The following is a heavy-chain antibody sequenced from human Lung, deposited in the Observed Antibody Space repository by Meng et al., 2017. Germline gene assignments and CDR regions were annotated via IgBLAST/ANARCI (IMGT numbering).Heavy chain of an antibody. J-gene: IGHJ4*02. Sequence: PLRSCGDWLLYPSEPLSLTCVVYGGSFSDDSWSLIRQPPGKGLEWIGEINHSGSTNYNPSLESRATISVDTSQNNLSLKLSSVTAADSAVYYCARGPTTMAHDFDYWGQGTLVTVSS. D-gene: IGHD4-11*01. V-gene: IGHV4-34*01. CDR3: ARGPTTMAHDFDY. CDR1: GGSFSDDS. CDR2: INHSGST.